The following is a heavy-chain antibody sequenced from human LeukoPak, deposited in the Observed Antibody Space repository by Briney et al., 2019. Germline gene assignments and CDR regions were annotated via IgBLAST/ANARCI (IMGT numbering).Heavy chain of an antibody. J-gene: IGHJ4*02. Sequence: PGGSLRLSCAASGFTFSSYAMSWVRQTPGKGLEWVSAIVGSGDSTYFADSVKGRFTISRDNSKNTLFLQMSSLRVEDTAIYYCARRDGTSAGAYYFDYWGQGTLVTVSS. D-gene: IGHD3-16*01. CDR3: ARRDGTSAGAYYFDY. V-gene: IGHV3-23*01. CDR1: GFTFSSYA. CDR2: IVGSGDST.